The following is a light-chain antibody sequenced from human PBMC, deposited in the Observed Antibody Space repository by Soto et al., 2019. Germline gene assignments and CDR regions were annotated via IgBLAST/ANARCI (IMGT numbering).Light chain of an antibody. CDR3: QQYISHWT. Sequence: DIQRTQYSSTLSASVGDGVTSTCRACQNINKLVACYQQKPGKAPNVLIYDAATLESGVPSRFNGSASGTEFSLTFFCLQPDDFATYYCQQYISHWTLGHVTKV. CDR2: DAA. V-gene: IGKV1-5*01. J-gene: IGKJ1*01. CDR1: QNINKL.